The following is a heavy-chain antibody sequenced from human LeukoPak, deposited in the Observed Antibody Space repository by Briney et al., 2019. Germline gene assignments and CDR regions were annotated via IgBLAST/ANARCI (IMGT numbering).Heavy chain of an antibody. J-gene: IGHJ4*02. Sequence: PSETLSLTCTVSGGSISSYYWSWIRQPPGKGLEWIGYVYYSGSTNYNPSLKSRVTMSVDTSKNQFSLKLTSVTAADTAVYYCARGGSSSWYWDWGQGTLVTVSS. D-gene: IGHD6-13*01. CDR1: GGSISSYY. CDR3: ARGGSSSWYWD. V-gene: IGHV4-59*01. CDR2: VYYSGST.